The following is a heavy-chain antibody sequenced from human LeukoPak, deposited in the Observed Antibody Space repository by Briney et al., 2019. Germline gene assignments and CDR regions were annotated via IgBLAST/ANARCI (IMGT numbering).Heavy chain of an antibody. CDR3: AGGSGYLITS. J-gene: IGHJ5*02. CDR2: IKQDGTEK. CDR1: GFTFSSYG. V-gene: IGHV3-7*01. D-gene: IGHD3-9*01. Sequence: GGSLRLSCAASGFTFSSYGMSWVRQAPGKGLEWLAIIKQDGTEKHYKGSVEGRFTISRDNAKNSLQLQMNSLRAEDTAVYYCAGGSGYLITSWGQGTLVTVSS.